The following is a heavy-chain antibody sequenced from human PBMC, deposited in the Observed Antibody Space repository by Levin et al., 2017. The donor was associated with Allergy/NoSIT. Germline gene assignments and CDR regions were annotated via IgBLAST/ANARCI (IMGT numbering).Heavy chain of an antibody. J-gene: IGHJ4*02. CDR3: ARTPPLLWFGELWGYFDY. V-gene: IGHV3-30*04. Sequence: QSGGSLRLSCAASGFTFSSYAMHWVRQAPGKGLEWVAVISYDGSNKYYADSVKGRFTISRDNSKNTLYLQMNSLRAEDTAVYYCARTPPLLWFGELWGYFDYWGQGTLVTVSS. CDR2: ISYDGSNK. D-gene: IGHD3-10*01. CDR1: GFTFSSYA.